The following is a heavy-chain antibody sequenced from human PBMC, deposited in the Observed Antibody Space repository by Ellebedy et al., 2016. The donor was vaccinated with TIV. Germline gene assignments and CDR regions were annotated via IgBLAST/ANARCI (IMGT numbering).Heavy chain of an antibody. D-gene: IGHD1-1*01. Sequence: PGGSLRLSCAASGFTFSDSWMTWVRQAPGKGLEWVANIKQDASRKYYLDSVKGRFTVSRDNAKNSLFLQMNSLRAEYTAVYYCSSWKYWGQGALVTVSS. CDR1: GFTFSDSW. V-gene: IGHV3-7*01. CDR2: IKQDASRK. CDR3: SSWKY. J-gene: IGHJ4*02.